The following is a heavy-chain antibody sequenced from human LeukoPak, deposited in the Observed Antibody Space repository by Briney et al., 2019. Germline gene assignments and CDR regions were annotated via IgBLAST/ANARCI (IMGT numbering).Heavy chain of an antibody. CDR3: ARLLPNVAKWLRLWHYYYYMDV. V-gene: IGHV5-51*01. CDR1: GYSFTSYW. D-gene: IGHD5-12*01. J-gene: IGHJ6*03. Sequence: GESLKISCKGSGYSFTSYWIGWVRQMPGKGLEWMGIIYPGDSDTRYSPSFQGQVTISADKSISTAYLQWSSLKASDTAMYYCARLLPNVAKWLRLWHYYYYMDVWGKGTTVTVSS. CDR2: IYPGDSDT.